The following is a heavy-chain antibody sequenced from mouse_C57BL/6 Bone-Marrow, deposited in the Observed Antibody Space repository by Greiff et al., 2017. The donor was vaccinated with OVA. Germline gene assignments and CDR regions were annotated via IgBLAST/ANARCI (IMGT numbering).Heavy chain of an antibody. CDR3: ASVGDSSGYGFAY. J-gene: IGHJ3*01. V-gene: IGHV2-6*01. D-gene: IGHD3-2*02. CDR2: IWGVGST. Sequence: VQRVESGPGLVAPSQSLSITCTVSGFSLTSYGVDWVRQSPGKGLEWLGVIWGVGSTNYNSALKSRLSISKDNSKSQVFLKMNSLQTDDTAMYYCASVGDSSGYGFAYWGQGTLVTVSA. CDR1: GFSLTSYG.